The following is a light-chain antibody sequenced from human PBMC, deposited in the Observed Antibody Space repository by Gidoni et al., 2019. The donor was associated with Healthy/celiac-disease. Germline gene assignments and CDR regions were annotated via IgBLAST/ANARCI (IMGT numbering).Light chain of an antibody. Sequence: EIVLTQSPGTLSLSPGERATLPCRASQSVSSSYLAWYQQKPGQAPRLLIYGASSRATGIPDRVSGSGSGTDFTLTISRLEPEDFAVYYCQQYGSSPATFGQGTKVEIK. V-gene: IGKV3-20*01. J-gene: IGKJ1*01. CDR3: QQYGSSPAT. CDR2: GAS. CDR1: QSVSSSY.